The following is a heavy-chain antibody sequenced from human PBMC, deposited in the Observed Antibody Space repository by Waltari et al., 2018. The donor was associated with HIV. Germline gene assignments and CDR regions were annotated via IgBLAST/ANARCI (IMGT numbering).Heavy chain of an antibody. CDR3: ARGGLIAAAGGGERRLDP. Sequence: QVQLQESGPGLVKPSETLSLTCAVSGDSISSSCWSWIRQTPGRGREWVGYIYYSGSTNCNPRLRNRVTISLDTSKIQFSLKMTSVTGADTALYYCARGGLIAAAGGGERRLDPWGQGTLVTVSS. D-gene: IGHD6-13*01. J-gene: IGHJ5*02. CDR2: IYYSGST. CDR1: GDSISSSC. V-gene: IGHV4-59*01.